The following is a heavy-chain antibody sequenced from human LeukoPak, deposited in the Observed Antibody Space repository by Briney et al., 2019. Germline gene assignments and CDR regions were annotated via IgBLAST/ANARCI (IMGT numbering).Heavy chain of an antibody. D-gene: IGHD5-18*01. Sequence: GGSLRLSCAASGFTFSSYSMNWVRQAPGKGLEWVSSISSSSSYIYYADSVKGRFTISRDNAKNSLYLQMNSLRAEDTAVYYCARDSGYSYGYPFDYWGRGTLVTVSS. CDR1: GFTFSSYS. CDR3: ARDSGYSYGYPFDY. CDR2: ISSSSSYI. V-gene: IGHV3-21*01. J-gene: IGHJ4*02.